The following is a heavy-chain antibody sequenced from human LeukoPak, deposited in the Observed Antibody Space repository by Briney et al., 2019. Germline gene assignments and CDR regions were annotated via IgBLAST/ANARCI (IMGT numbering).Heavy chain of an antibody. CDR2: IIPIFGTA. J-gene: IGHJ4*02. CDR1: GGTFSSYA. Sequence: GASVKVSCKASGGTFSSYAISWVRQAPGQGLEWMGGIIPIFGTANYAQKFQGRVTTTADESTSAAYMELSSLRSEDTAVYYCARAPPMAAAGTYFDYWGQGTLVTVSS. CDR3: ARAPPMAAAGTYFDY. V-gene: IGHV1-69*13. D-gene: IGHD6-13*01.